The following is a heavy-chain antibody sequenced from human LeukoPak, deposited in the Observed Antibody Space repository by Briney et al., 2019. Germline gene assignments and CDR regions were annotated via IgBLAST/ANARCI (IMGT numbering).Heavy chain of an antibody. CDR1: GGSISSYY. J-gene: IGHJ4*01. CDR2: IYYSGST. D-gene: IGHD3-10*01. V-gene: IGHV4-59*01. Sequence: SETLSLTCTVSGGSISSYYWSWIRQPPGKGLEWIGYIYYSGSTNYNPSLKSRVTISVDTSKNQFSLKLSSVTAADTAVYYCAREVSITMVRGAFDYWGHGTLVTVSS. CDR3: AREVSITMVRGAFDY.